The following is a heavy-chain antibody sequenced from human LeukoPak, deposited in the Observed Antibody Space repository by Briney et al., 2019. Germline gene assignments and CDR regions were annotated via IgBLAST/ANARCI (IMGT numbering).Heavy chain of an antibody. Sequence: GGSLRLTCAASGFTFSSYAMHWVRQAPGKGLEWVAVISYDGSTKYYADSVKGRFTISRDNSKNTLYLQMNSLRTEDTAVYYCARDLVGGAFDIWGQGTMVTVSS. D-gene: IGHD1-26*01. CDR2: ISYDGSTK. J-gene: IGHJ3*02. CDR1: GFTFSSYA. V-gene: IGHV3-30-3*01. CDR3: ARDLVGGAFDI.